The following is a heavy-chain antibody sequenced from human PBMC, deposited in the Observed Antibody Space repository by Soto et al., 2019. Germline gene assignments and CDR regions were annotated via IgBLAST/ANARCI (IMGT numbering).Heavy chain of an antibody. D-gene: IGHD3-3*01. J-gene: IGHJ4*02. V-gene: IGHV1-18*01. CDR1: GYTFTSYG. CDR2: ISAYNGNT. CDR3: ARDGRFLESATPNSDY. Sequence: ASVKVSCKASGYTFTSYGISWVRQAPGQGLEWMGWISAYNGNTNYAQKLQGRVTMTTDTSTSTAYMELRSLRSDDTAVYYCARDGRFLESATPNSDYWGQGTLVTVSS.